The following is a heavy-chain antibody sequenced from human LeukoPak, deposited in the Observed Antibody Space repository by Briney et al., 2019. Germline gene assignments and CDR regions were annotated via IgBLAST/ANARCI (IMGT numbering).Heavy chain of an antibody. CDR3: ARGRYGDPYFDY. V-gene: IGHV4-61*02. CDR1: GGSISSGSYY. CDR2: IYTSGST. Sequence: SQTLSLTCTVSGGSISSGSYYWSWIRQPAGKGLEWIGRIYTSGSTNYNPSLKSRVTISVDTSKNQFSLKLSSVTAADTAVYYCARGRYGDPYFDYWGQGTLVTVSS. J-gene: IGHJ4*02. D-gene: IGHD4-17*01.